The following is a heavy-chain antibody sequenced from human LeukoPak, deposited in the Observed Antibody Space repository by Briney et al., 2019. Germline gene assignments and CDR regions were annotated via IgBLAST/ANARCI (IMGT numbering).Heavy chain of an antibody. CDR1: GLPLIGYW. D-gene: IGHD2-2*01. J-gene: IGHJ4*02. V-gene: IGHV3-74*01. Sequence: GGPLNFPFEAPGLPLIGYWLTWVRQAPGKGLVWVSRINSDGSSTSYADSVKGRFTISGDNAKNSLYLQMNSLRAEDTAVYYCARGGYCSSTSCYYFDYWGQGTLVTVSS. CDR2: INSDGSST. CDR3: ARGGYCSSTSCYYFDY.